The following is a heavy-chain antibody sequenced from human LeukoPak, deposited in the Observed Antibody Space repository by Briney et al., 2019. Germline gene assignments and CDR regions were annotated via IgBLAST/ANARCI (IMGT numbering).Heavy chain of an antibody. CDR2: INHSGST. CDR3: ARSSGAPDY. V-gene: IGHV4-34*01. D-gene: IGHD6-19*01. J-gene: IGHJ4*02. Sequence: PSETLSLTCAVYGGSFSGYYWSWIRQPPGKGLEWIGEINHSGSTNYNPSLKSRVTMSVDTSKNQFSLKLSSVTAADTAVYYCARSSGAPDYWGQGTLVTVTS. CDR1: GGSFSGYY.